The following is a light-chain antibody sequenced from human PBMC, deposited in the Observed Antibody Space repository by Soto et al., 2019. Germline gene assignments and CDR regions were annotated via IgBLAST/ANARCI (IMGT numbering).Light chain of an antibody. CDR2: EVS. J-gene: IGLJ2*01. CDR3: SSYAGSNNVA. V-gene: IGLV2-8*01. Sequence: QSALTQPPSASGSPGQSVTISCTGTSSDVGGYNYVSWYQQHPGKAPKLMIYEVSKRPSGVPDRFSGSKSGNTASLTVSGLQADDEADYYCSSYAGSNNVAFGGGTQLSVL. CDR1: SSDVGGYNY.